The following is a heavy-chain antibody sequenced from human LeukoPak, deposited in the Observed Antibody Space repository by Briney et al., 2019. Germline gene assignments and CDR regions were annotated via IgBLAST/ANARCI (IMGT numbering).Heavy chain of an antibody. D-gene: IGHD2-2*01. J-gene: IGHJ3*02. CDR3: ARDKGGFCSRTGCVTGDAFDI. Sequence: KASETLSLTCTVSGGSISSSNYYWGWIRQAPGTGLEWIGSIYYSGSTYYNPSPRSRVTISIDTSKNQFSLKLSSVTAADTAVYYCARDKGGFCSRTGCVTGDAFDIWGQGTMVTVSS. V-gene: IGHV4-39*07. CDR2: IYYSGST. CDR1: GGSISSSNYY.